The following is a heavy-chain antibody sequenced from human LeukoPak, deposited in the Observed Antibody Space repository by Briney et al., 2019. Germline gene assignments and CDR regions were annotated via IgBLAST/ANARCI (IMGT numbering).Heavy chain of an antibody. J-gene: IGHJ4*02. V-gene: IGHV4-34*01. D-gene: IGHD3-22*01. CDR1: GGSFSDYY. Sequence: SSETLSLTCAVYGGSFSDYYWTWIRQPPGKGLEWIGEINHSGSTNYNPSLKSRVTILVDTSKSQFSLKLNSVTAADTAVYYCARGYYYDSSGYYLGYWGQGNLVTVSS. CDR3: ARGYYYDSSGYYLGY. CDR2: INHSGST.